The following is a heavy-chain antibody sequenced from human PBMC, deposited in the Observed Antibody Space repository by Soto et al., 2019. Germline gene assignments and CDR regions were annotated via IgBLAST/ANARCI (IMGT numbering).Heavy chain of an antibody. D-gene: IGHD2-2*01. V-gene: IGHV3-53*01. CDR2: LYSGGKS. CDR3: SKNNVAPAFVGFEY. J-gene: IGHJ4*02. CDR1: GFNFDNSY. Sequence: LRLSCAASGFNFDNSYMSWVRQAPGKGLEWVAILYSGGKSYYAESVRGRFTISRDISKNTLDLQMNRLTADDTAVYYCSKNNVAPAFVGFEYWGQGTLVTVSS.